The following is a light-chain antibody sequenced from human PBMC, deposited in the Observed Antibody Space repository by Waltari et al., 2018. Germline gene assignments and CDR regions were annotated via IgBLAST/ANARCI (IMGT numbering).Light chain of an antibody. CDR3: HQFGNSVVT. CDR1: QSVSSSY. CDR2: ATS. Sequence: EAVLTQSPGTLSLSPGERVTLSCRASQSVSSSYLAWYQQKPGQAPRLLIYATSTRATGIPDRVSGSGSGTDFTLTISRLEPEDFAVYYCHQFGNSVVTFGGGAKVEIK. V-gene: IGKV3-20*01. J-gene: IGKJ4*01.